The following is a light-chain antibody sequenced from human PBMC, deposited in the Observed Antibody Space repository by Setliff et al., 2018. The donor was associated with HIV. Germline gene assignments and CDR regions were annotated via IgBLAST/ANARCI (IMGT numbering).Light chain of an antibody. Sequence: QSALTQPASVSGSPGQSITISCTGTTSDIGGYDYVSWFQQHPGKAPKLIIYEISNRPSGVSSRFSGSKSANTASLIITGLQTEDEADYYCSSCTSTSTLYVFGTGTKV. CDR3: SSCTSTSTLYV. CDR2: EIS. CDR1: TSDIGGYDY. V-gene: IGLV2-14*01. J-gene: IGLJ1*01.